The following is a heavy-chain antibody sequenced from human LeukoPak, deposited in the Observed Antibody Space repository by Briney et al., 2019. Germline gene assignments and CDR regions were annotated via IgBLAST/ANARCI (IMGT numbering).Heavy chain of an antibody. J-gene: IGHJ4*02. CDR3: ARVGDCGGDCYSS. Sequence: SSETLSLTCTVSGGSISSGSYYWSWIRQPAGKGLEWIGRIYTSGSTNYNPSLKSRVTISVDTSKNQFSLKLSSVTAADTAVYYCARVGDCGGDCYSSWGQGTLVTVSS. V-gene: IGHV4-61*02. D-gene: IGHD2-21*02. CDR1: GGSISSGSYY. CDR2: IYTSGST.